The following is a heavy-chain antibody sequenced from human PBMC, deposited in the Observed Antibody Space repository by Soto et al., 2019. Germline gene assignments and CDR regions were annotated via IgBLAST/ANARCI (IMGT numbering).Heavy chain of an antibody. J-gene: IGHJ6*02. D-gene: IGHD5-12*01. Sequence: QVQLQESGPGLVKPSQTLSLTCTVSGGSISSGDYYWSWIRQPPGKGLEWIGYIYYSGSTYYNPSLKSRVTISVDKSKNQFSLKLSSVTAADTAVYYCARWGKYSGYDPYYYYYGMDVWGQGTTVTVSS. CDR1: GGSISSGDYY. CDR2: IYYSGST. CDR3: ARWGKYSGYDPYYYYYGMDV. V-gene: IGHV4-30-4*01.